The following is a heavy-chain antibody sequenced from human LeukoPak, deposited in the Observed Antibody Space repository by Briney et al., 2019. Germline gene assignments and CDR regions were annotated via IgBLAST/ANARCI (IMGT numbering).Heavy chain of an antibody. CDR3: ARDPGRTGFDY. Sequence: PSETLSLTCTVSGGSISSGGYYWSWIRQHPGKGLEWIGYIYYSGSTYYNPSLKSRVIISVDTSKNQFSLKLSSVTAADTAVYYCARDPGRTGFDYWGQGTLVTVSS. CDR2: IYYSGST. D-gene: IGHD1/OR15-1a*01. CDR1: GGSISSGGYY. J-gene: IGHJ4*02. V-gene: IGHV4-31*03.